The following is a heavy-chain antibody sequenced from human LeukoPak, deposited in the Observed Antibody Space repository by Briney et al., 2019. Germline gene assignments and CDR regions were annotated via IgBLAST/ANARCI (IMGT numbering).Heavy chain of an antibody. D-gene: IGHD4-17*01. J-gene: IGHJ6*03. CDR1: GFTFSSYA. V-gene: IGHV3-64*01. CDR3: ARLRSPTVSYYMDV. Sequence: PGGSLRLSCAASGFTFSSYAMHWVRQAPGKGLEYVSAISSNEGSTYYANSVKGRFTISRDNSKNTLYLQMGSLRAEDMAVYYCARLRSPTVSYYMDVWGKGTTVTISS. CDR2: ISSNEGST.